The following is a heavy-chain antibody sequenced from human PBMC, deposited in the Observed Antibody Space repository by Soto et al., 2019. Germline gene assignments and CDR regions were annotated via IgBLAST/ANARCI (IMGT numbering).Heavy chain of an antibody. J-gene: IGHJ4*02. D-gene: IGHD2-15*01. CDR2: NYYTGST. CDR1: GGSISGYY. Sequence: QVQLQESGPGLVKPSETLSLTCTVSGGSISGYYWSWIRQPPGEGLEWIGYNYYTGSTDYNPSLKSRVTISLDTPKSQFSLKLSSVTAADTAVYYCARVHRYCSGGSCYLINYWGQGTLVTVSS. CDR3: ARVHRYCSGGSCYLINY. V-gene: IGHV4-59*01.